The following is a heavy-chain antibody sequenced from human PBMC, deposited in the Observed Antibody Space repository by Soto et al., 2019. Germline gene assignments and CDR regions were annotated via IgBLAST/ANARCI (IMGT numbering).Heavy chain of an antibody. Sequence: DVQLVESGGDLVQHGGSLRLSCAASGFTFDSCVMSWVRQAPGKGLEWLSLISGSGRYTDYADSVKGRFTISRDNSNNTLYLQMNSLRVEDTAVYYCAKDPPSDRMQPAYGMDVWGQGTTVTVSS. CDR1: GFTFDSCV. CDR3: AKDPPSDRMQPAYGMDV. D-gene: IGHD2-21*02. CDR2: ISGSGRYT. V-gene: IGHV3-23*04. J-gene: IGHJ6*02.